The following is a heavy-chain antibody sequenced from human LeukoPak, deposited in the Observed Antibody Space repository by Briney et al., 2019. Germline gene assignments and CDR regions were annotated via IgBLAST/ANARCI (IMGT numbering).Heavy chain of an antibody. V-gene: IGHV1-69*13. Sequence: SVKVSCKASGGTFSSYAISWVRQAPGQGLEWMGGIIPIFGTANYAQKVQGRVTIAADESTSTAYMELSSLRSEDTAVYYCARVSAYSYGYHFDYWGQGILVTVSS. CDR1: GGTFSSYA. CDR2: IIPIFGTA. D-gene: IGHD5-18*01. J-gene: IGHJ4*02. CDR3: ARVSAYSYGYHFDY.